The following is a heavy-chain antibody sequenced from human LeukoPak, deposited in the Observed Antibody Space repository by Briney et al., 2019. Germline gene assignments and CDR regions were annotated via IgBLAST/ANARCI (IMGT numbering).Heavy chain of an antibody. CDR1: GFAFSTYG. Sequence: GGSLRLSCAASGFAFSTYGMHWVRQAPGKGLEWVAFTEYDGSNKYYADSVKGRFTISRDNSKNTLYLQMNSLRAEDTAVYYCARSSVVVSAFDYWGQGTLVTVSS. CDR3: ARSSVVVSAFDY. D-gene: IGHD2-2*01. V-gene: IGHV3-30*02. CDR2: TEYDGSNK. J-gene: IGHJ4*02.